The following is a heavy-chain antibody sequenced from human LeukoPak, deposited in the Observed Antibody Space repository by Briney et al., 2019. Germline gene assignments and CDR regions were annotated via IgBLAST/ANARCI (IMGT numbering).Heavy chain of an antibody. D-gene: IGHD3-10*01. CDR3: PTDLGLTMPRGVFVS. J-gene: IGHJ4*02. CDR2: IKSRGDGETT. Sequence: GGSLRLSCAASGFTFTNAWMTWVRQAPGKGLEWVGRIKSRGDGETTDYAAPVKGRFSMSRDDSKATMYLQMYSLEAEDTAVYYCPTDLGLTMPRGVFVSWGQGALVTVSS. CDR1: GFTFTNAW. V-gene: IGHV3-15*01.